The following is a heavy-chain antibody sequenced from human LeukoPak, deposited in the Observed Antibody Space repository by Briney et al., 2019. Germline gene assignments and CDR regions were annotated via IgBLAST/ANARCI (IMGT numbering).Heavy chain of an antibody. J-gene: IGHJ6*02. CDR2: IYYSGST. D-gene: IGHD3-3*01. CDR3: ARLGFWSGYYGYYYYYGMDV. V-gene: IGHV4-39*01. CDR1: GGSISSSSYY. Sequence: SETLSLTCTVSGGSISSSSYYWGWIRQPPGKGLEWIGSIYYSGSTYYNPSLKSRVTISVDTSKNQFSLKLSSVTAADTAVYYCARLGFWSGYYGYYYYYGMDVWGQGTTVTVSS.